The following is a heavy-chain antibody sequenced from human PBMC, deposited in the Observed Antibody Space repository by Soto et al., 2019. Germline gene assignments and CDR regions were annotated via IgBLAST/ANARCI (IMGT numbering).Heavy chain of an antibody. V-gene: IGHV4-59*01. Sequence: NPSETLSLTCTVSGGSISSYYWSWIRQPPGKGLEWIGYIYYSGSTNYNPSLKSRVTISVDTSKNQFSLKLSSVTAADTAVYYCARSHSSSWSYYFDYWGQGTLVTVSS. D-gene: IGHD6-13*01. J-gene: IGHJ4*02. CDR2: IYYSGST. CDR3: ARSHSSSWSYYFDY. CDR1: GGSISSYY.